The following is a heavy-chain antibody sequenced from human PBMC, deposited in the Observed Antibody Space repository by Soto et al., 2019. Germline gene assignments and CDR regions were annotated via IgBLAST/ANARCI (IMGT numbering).Heavy chain of an antibody. CDR1: GFTFSSYA. Sequence: GGSLRLSCAASGFTFSSYAMHWVRQAPGKGLEYVSAISSNGGSTYYADSVKGRFTISRDNSKNTLYLQMGSLRAEDMAVYYCARGGVTIFGVASFDYWGQGTLVTVSS. CDR3: ARGGVTIFGVASFDY. D-gene: IGHD3-3*01. J-gene: IGHJ4*02. CDR2: ISSNGGST. V-gene: IGHV3-64*02.